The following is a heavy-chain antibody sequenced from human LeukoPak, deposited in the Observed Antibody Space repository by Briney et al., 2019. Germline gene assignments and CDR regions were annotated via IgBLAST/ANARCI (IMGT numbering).Heavy chain of an antibody. J-gene: IGHJ6*03. CDR1: GYTFTGYY. CDR3: AKVAAAGTAYYYYYMDV. V-gene: IGHV1-2*02. CDR2: INPNSGGT. Sequence: ASVKVSCEASGYTFTGYYMHWVRQAPGQGLEWMGWINPNSGGTNYAQKFQGRVTMTRDTSISTAYMELSRLRSDDTAGYYCAKVAAAGTAYYYYYMDVWGKGTTVTISS. D-gene: IGHD6-13*01.